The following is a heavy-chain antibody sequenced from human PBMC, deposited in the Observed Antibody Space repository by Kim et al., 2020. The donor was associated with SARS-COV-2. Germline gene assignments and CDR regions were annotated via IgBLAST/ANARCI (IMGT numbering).Heavy chain of an antibody. D-gene: IGHD2-8*02. J-gene: IGHJ4*02. Sequence: ASVKVSCKASGYIFDDYAITWVRQAPGQGLEWMGWIATYNGNTKYAQKLQDRVTMTRYPSTSTFYMDLRSLTSDDTAVYYCARGGTANYDYWGQGTLVTVSS. V-gene: IGHV1-18*01. CDR2: IATYNGNT. CDR1: GYIFDDYA. CDR3: ARGGTANYDY.